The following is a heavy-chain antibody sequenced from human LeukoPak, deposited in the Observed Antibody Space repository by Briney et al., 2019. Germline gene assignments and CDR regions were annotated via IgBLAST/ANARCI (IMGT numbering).Heavy chain of an antibody. CDR2: ISQDGSQK. D-gene: IGHD2-21*02. V-gene: IGHV3-7*01. CDR1: GFTLSDHW. J-gene: IGHJ5*02. Sequence: GGSLVLSCVASGFTLSDHWMSWVRQAPGRGLVWVATISQDGSQKYYVDSVKGRFTLSRDNARNSLYLEMISLRAVDTAFYYCVRGLSAISSWGQGTLVTVSS. CDR3: VRGLSAISS.